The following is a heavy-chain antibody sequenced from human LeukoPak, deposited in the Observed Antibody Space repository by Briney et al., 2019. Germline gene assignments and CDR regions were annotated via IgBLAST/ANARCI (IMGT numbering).Heavy chain of an antibody. CDR1: GGTFSSYA. CDR2: IIPIFGTA. V-gene: IGHV1-69*05. J-gene: IGHJ4*02. CDR3: ARGSSGWYPNLDY. Sequence: SVKVSCKASGGTFSSYAISWVRQAPGQGLEWMGGIIPIFGTASYAQKFQGRVTMTRDTSTSTVHMELSSLRSEDTAVYYCARGSSGWYPNLDYWGQGTLVTVSS. D-gene: IGHD6-19*01.